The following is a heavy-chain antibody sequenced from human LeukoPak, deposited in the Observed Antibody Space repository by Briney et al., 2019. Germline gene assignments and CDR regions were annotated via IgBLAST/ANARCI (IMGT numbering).Heavy chain of an antibody. CDR3: ASDGGSSGWPDY. J-gene: IGHJ4*02. Sequence: ASVKVSCKASGYTFTSYYMHWVRQAPGQGLEWMGIINPSGGSTSYAQKFQARVTMTRDMSTSTVYMELSSLRSEDTAVYYCASDGGSSGWPDYWGQGTLVTVSS. D-gene: IGHD6-19*01. CDR1: GYTFTSYY. V-gene: IGHV1-46*01. CDR2: INPSGGST.